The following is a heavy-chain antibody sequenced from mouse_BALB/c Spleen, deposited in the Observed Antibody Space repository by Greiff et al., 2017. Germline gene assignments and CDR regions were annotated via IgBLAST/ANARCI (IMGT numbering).Heavy chain of an antibody. D-gene: IGHD2-14*01. CDR1: GYTFTSYW. CDR2: IYPGDGDT. Sequence: QVQLQQSGTVLARPGASVKMSCKASGYTFTSYWMHWVKQRPGQGLEWIGAIYPGDGDTRYTQKFKGKATLTADKSSSTAYMQLSSLASEDSAVYYCARYDGGDYYAMDDWGQGTSVTVSS. V-gene: IGHV1-87*01. CDR3: ARYDGGDYYAMDD. J-gene: IGHJ4*01.